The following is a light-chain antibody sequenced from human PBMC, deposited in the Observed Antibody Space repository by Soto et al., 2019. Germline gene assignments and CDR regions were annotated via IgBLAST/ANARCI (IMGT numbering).Light chain of an antibody. CDR1: KTDIGSSDY. J-gene: IGLJ3*02. Sequence: QSALTQPASVSASPGQSITISCTGGKTDIGSSDYVSWYQQHPGKAPKLIIYGVSNRPSGTSDRFSGSKSGNTASLTISGLQADDEADYYCSSSTISNTLVFGGGTKVTVL. CDR2: GVS. CDR3: SSSTISNTLV. V-gene: IGLV2-14*01.